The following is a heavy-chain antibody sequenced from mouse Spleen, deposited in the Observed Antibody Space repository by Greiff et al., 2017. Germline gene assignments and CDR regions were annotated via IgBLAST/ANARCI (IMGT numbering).Heavy chain of an antibody. V-gene: IGHV1-82*01. CDR1: GYAFSSSW. Sequence: VQLQQSGPELVKPGASVKISCKASGYAFSSSWMNWVKQRPGKGLEWIGRIYPGDGDTNYNGKFKGKATLTADKSSSTAYMQLSSLTSEDSAVYFCARKPGYYAMDYWGQGTSVTVSS. CDR3: ARKPGYYAMDY. J-gene: IGHJ4*01. CDR2: IYPGDGDT.